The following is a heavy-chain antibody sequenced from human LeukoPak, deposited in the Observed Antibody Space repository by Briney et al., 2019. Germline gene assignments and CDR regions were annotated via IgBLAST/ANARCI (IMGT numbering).Heavy chain of an antibody. CDR1: GFTFSSYG. D-gene: IGHD6-25*01. CDR2: VWDDGDNK. Sequence: GGSLRLSCAASGFTFSSYGMHWVRQAPGKGLEWVAVVWDDGDNKLYADSVRGRFTISRDNSKNTLYLQMNSLRAEDTAIYYCARDEGVAAYYFDYWGQGTLVTVSS. CDR3: ARDEGVAAYYFDY. J-gene: IGHJ4*02. V-gene: IGHV3-33*01.